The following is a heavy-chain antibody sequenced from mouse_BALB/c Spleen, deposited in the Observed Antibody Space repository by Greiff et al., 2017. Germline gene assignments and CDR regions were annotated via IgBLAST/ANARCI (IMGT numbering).Heavy chain of an antibody. CDR1: GFSLTSYG. V-gene: IGHV2-2*02. CDR2: IWSGGST. D-gene: IGHD2-3*01. Sequence: VKLMESGPGLVQPSQSLSITCTVSGFSLTSYGVHWVRQSPGKGLEWLGVIWSGGSTDYNAAFISRLSISKDNSKSQVFFKMNSLQANDTAIYYCARNRDGFYAMDYWGQGTSVTVSS. CDR3: ARNRDGFYAMDY. J-gene: IGHJ4*01.